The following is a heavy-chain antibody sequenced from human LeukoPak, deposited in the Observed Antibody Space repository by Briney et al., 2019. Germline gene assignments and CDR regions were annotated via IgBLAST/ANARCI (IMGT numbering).Heavy chain of an antibody. D-gene: IGHD6-19*01. CDR3: AREFPAVAGQRYYYYGMDV. V-gene: IGHV3-7*01. CDR1: GFTFSSYA. J-gene: IGHJ6*02. CDR2: IKQDGSEK. Sequence: PGGSLRLSCAASGFTFSSYAMSWVRQAPGKGLEWVANIKQDGSEKYYVDSVKGRFTISRDNAKNSLYLQMNSLRAEDTAVYHCAREFPAVAGQRYYYYGMDVWGQGTTVTVSS.